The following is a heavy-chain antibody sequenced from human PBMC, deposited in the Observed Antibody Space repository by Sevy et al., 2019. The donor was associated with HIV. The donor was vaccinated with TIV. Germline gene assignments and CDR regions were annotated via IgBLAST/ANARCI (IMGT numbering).Heavy chain of an antibody. J-gene: IGHJ4*02. V-gene: IGHV3-7*01. CDR2: INQDGSVK. CDR1: GFSLNNYW. CDR3: VRAIAKDGSF. D-gene: IGHD6-13*01. Sequence: GGSLRLSCVASGFSLNNYWMNWVRQATGKGLEWVANINQDGSVKYYVESVRGRFTISRDNARNLVFLQMSSLRVDDSALYYCVRAIAKDGSFWGQGTLVTVSS.